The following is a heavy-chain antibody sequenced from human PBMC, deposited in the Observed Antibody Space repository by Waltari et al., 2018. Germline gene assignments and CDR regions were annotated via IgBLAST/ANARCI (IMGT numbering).Heavy chain of an antibody. Sequence: QVQLQQWGAGLLKPSETLSLTCAVYGGSFSGYYWSWIRQPPGKGLEWIGEINHSGSTNYNPALRSRVTISVDTTKNQFSLKLSSVTAADTAVYYCARGHGIVVVGCFDLWGRGTLVTVSS. V-gene: IGHV4-34*01. CDR2: INHSGST. D-gene: IGHD3-22*01. CDR3: ARGHGIVVVGCFDL. CDR1: GGSFSGYY. J-gene: IGHJ2*01.